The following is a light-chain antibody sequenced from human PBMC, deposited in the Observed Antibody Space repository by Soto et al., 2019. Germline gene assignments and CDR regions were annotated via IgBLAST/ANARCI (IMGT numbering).Light chain of an antibody. V-gene: IGLV2-8*01. CDR3: SSYAGSNNFV. CDR2: EVS. CDR1: SSDIGAYIY. J-gene: IGLJ1*01. Sequence: QSVLTQPPSASGSPGQSVTISCTGTSSDIGAYIYVSWYQQHPGKAPKLLISEVSRRPSGVPVRFSGSKSGNAASLTVSGLQADDEAHYYCSSYAGSNNFVFGTGTKVTVL.